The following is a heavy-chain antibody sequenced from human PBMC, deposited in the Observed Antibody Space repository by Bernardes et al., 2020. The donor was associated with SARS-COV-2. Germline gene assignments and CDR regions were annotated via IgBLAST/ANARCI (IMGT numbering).Heavy chain of an antibody. J-gene: IGHJ5*02. CDR3: AKRAWPNSGYEGGNWFGP. V-gene: IGHV3-23*01. CDR2: ISISGGNT. Sequence: GGSLRLSCAASGFTFSSYAMSWVRQAPGKGLEWVSSISISGGNTYYADSVKGRFTISRDNSKNTLYMQMNSLRADDTAVYYCAKRAWPNSGYEGGNWFGPWGQGTLVTVSS. D-gene: IGHD5-12*01. CDR1: GFTFSSYA.